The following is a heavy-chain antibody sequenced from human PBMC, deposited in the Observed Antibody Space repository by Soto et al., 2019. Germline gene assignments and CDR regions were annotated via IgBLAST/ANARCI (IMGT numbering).Heavy chain of an antibody. Sequence: QVQLQQWGAGLLKPSETLSLTCAVYGGSFSGYYWSWICQPPGKGLEWIGEIMHSGTTNYDPSLKSRLTMSVDTSKNQISLELNSVTAADTAVYYCARVKTGTLPYYFDFWGPGTRVIVSS. CDR2: IMHSGTT. J-gene: IGHJ4*02. CDR3: ARVKTGTLPYYFDF. D-gene: IGHD1-1*01. V-gene: IGHV4-34*12. CDR1: GGSFSGYY.